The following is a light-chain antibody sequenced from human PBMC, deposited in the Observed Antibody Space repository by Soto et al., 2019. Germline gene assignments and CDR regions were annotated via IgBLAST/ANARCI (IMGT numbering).Light chain of an antibody. CDR1: RSNIGTNP. CDR2: SNN. V-gene: IGLV1-44*01. J-gene: IGLJ3*02. Sequence: QSVLTQSPSASGTPGQRVTISCSGSRSNIGTNPVMWYQQLPRTAPRLLMYSNNQRPSGVPDRFSACTSATSASLATSALPPEDEADYYCAAWDASLYGPVFGGGTKLTVL. CDR3: AAWDASLYGPV.